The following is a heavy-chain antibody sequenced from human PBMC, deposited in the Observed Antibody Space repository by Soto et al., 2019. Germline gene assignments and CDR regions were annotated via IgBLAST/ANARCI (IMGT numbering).Heavy chain of an antibody. Sequence: QVQLVQSGAEVKKPGASVKVSCKASGYTFTSYYMHWVRQAPGQGLEWMGIINPGGGSTSYAQKFQGSVTMTRDTSTSTVYMELSSLRSEDTAVYYCASRIYDFWSGYSPYYYGMDVWGQGTTVTVSS. J-gene: IGHJ6*02. CDR3: ASRIYDFWSGYSPYYYGMDV. D-gene: IGHD3-3*01. CDR2: INPGGGST. CDR1: GYTFTSYY. V-gene: IGHV1-46*01.